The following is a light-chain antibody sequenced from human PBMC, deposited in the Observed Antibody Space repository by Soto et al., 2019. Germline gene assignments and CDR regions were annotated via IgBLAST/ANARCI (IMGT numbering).Light chain of an antibody. CDR3: QQSYITPYT. CDR1: QTISTF. J-gene: IGKJ2*01. V-gene: IGKV1-39*01. CDR2: STS. Sequence: DVQMTQVPSSLSPSVGDGVTITCRASQTISTFLNWYQQKPGKAPKLLTYSTSNSQSGVPSRFRGSGSGTEFTLTISSLQPEDFATYYCQQSYITPYTFGQGTKLENK.